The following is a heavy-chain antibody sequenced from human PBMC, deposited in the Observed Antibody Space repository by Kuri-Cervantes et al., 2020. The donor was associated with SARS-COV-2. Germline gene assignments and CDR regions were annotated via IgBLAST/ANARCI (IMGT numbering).Heavy chain of an antibody. D-gene: IGHD2-2*01. Sequence: GGSLRLSCAASGFTFSSYGMHWVRQAPGKGLEWVAVIWYDGSNKYYAGSVKGRFTISRDNSKNTLYLQMNSLRAEDTAVYYCARDLVPAAMLDYWGQGTPVTVSS. CDR2: IWYDGSNK. V-gene: IGHV3-33*01. CDR1: GFTFSSYG. CDR3: ARDLVPAAMLDY. J-gene: IGHJ4*02.